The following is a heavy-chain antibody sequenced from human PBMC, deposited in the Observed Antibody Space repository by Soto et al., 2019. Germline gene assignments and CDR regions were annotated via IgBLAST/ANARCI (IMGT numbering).Heavy chain of an antibody. CDR2: IKQDGSEK. D-gene: IGHD3-22*01. CDR3: AREKQAYDSSGYYSD. Sequence: GGSLRLSCAASGFTFSSYWMSWVRQAPGKGLEWVANIKQDGSEKYYVDSVKGRFTISRDNAKNSLYLQMNSLRAEDTAVYYCAREKQAYDSSGYYSDWGQGTLVTVSS. J-gene: IGHJ4*02. V-gene: IGHV3-7*03. CDR1: GFTFSSYW.